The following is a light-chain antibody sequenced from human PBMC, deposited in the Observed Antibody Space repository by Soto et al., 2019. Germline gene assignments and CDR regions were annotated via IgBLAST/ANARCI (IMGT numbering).Light chain of an antibody. V-gene: IGKV4-1*01. CDR2: WAS. CDR3: QQYFSTPYT. CDR1: QSVLEDSNNKNY. J-gene: IGKJ2*01. Sequence: DIVMTQSPDSLAVSLGERATINCKSSQSVLEDSNNKNYLTWYQQKPGQPPRLLIYWASIRESGVPDRFSGSGSGTDFTLTINRLQAEDVAVYYCQQYFSTPYTFGQGTTLEIK.